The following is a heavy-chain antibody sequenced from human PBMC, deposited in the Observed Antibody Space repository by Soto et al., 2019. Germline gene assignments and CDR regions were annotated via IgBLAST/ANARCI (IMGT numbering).Heavy chain of an antibody. CDR1: GGTFSSYA. Sequence: AASVKVSCKASGGTFSSYAISWVRQAPGQGLEWMGGIIPIFGTANYAQKFQGRVTITADESTSTAYMELSSLRSEDTAVYYCARGSLKVATTTYYYYGMDVWGQGTTVTVSS. J-gene: IGHJ6*02. V-gene: IGHV1-69*13. CDR3: ARGSLKVATTTYYYYGMDV. D-gene: IGHD5-12*01. CDR2: IIPIFGTA.